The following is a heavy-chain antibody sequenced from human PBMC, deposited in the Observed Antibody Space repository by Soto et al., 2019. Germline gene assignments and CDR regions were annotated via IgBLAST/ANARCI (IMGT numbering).Heavy chain of an antibody. J-gene: IGHJ6*02. Sequence: PSETLSLTCTVSGGSISSGGYYWSWIRQHPGKGLEWIGYIYYSGSTYYNPSLKSRVTISVDTSKNQFSLKLSSVTAADTAVYYCARETRMVRGVISSPLGYYYYGMDVWGQGTMVTVSS. D-gene: IGHD3-10*01. CDR2: IYYSGST. V-gene: IGHV4-31*03. CDR1: GGSISSGGYY. CDR3: ARETRMVRGVISSPLGYYYYGMDV.